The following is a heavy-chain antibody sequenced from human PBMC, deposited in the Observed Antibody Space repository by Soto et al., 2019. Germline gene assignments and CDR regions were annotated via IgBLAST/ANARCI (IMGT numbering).Heavy chain of an antibody. CDR2: IYWDNDK. CDR1: GFSLSTGTVG. D-gene: IGHD3-16*01. CDR3: AHLTITYVAVSGDDAFDI. Sequence: GPTLVNPTQTLTLTCTFSGFSLSTGTVGVGWIRQPPRKALEWLAVIYWDNDKRYSPSLKSRLTVTKDTSRNQVVLTMTNMDPVDTATYFCAHLTITYVAVSGDDAFDIWGQGTMVTVSS. V-gene: IGHV2-5*02. J-gene: IGHJ3*02.